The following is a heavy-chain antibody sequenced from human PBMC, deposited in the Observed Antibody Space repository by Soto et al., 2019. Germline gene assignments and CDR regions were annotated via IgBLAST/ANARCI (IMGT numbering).Heavy chain of an antibody. CDR1: GGSFSGYS. CDR3: ARGALRGSPNSRTRFDP. Sequence: QVQLQSWGAGLLKPSETLSLTCAGYGGSFSGYSWSWIRQSPGKGLVWIGEISQSGSINFNPSLKSRVTMSVDTSKSQFSLQLSSVTAADTAVYYCARGALRGSPNSRTRFDPWGQGTLVTVSS. D-gene: IGHD2-2*01. V-gene: IGHV4-34*01. J-gene: IGHJ5*02. CDR2: ISQSGSI.